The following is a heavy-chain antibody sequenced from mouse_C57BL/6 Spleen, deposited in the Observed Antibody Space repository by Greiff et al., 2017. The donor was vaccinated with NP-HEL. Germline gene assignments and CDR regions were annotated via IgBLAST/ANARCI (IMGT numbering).Heavy chain of an antibody. D-gene: IGHD4-1*01. V-gene: IGHV2-5*01. CDR3: AKGGTNWDDAMDY. CDR1: GFSFTSYG. Sequence: VQLVESGPGLVQPSPCLSISCTVSGFSFTSYGVHWVRQSPGKGLEWLGVIWRGGSTDYNAAFMSRLSITKDNSKSQVFFKMNSLQADDTAIYYCAKGGTNWDDAMDYWGQGTSVTVSS. CDR2: IWRGGST. J-gene: IGHJ4*01.